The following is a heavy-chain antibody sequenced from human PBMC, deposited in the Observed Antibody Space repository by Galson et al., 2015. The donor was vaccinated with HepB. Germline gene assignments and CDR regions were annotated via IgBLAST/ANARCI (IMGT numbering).Heavy chain of an antibody. CDR2: INPNSGGT. J-gene: IGHJ6*03. CDR3: ARDQGGYCSSTGCAHYYYYYMDV. V-gene: IGHV1-2*02. CDR1: GYTFTDFY. Sequence: SVKVSCKASGYTFTDFYMHWVRQAPGQGLEWMGWINPNSGGTNYAQKFQGRVTMTRDTSISTAYMELSRLRSDDTAVYFCARDQGGYCSSTGCAHYYYYYMDVWGKGTTVTVSS. D-gene: IGHD2-2*01.